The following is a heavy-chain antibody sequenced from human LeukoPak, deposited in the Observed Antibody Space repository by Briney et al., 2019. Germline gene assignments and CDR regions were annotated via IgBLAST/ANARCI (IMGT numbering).Heavy chain of an antibody. V-gene: IGHV3-53*01. CDR3: ASSGSYRFDY. Sequence: GGSLRLSCAAFEFSVSGNYMSWVRRAPGKGLEWVSIIYSGGGTYYADSVKGRFTISRDNSKNTVYLQMNSLRAEDTAVYYCASSGSYRFDYWGQGTLVTVSS. D-gene: IGHD1-26*01. J-gene: IGHJ4*02. CDR1: EFSVSGNY. CDR2: IYSGGGT.